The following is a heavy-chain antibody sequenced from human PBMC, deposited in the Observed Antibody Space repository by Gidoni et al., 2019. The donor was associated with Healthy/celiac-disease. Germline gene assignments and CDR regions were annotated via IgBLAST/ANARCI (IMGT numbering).Heavy chain of an antibody. V-gene: IGHV1-69*01. CDR3: ARGEAAPNRRYYYEGDI. Sequence: QVQLVQSGAEVKKPGSSVKVSCKASGGTFSSYAISWVRQAPGQGLEWMGGIIPIFGTANYAQKFQGRVTITADESTSTAYMELSSLRSEDTAVYYCARGEAAPNRRYYYEGDIWGQGTMVTVSS. J-gene: IGHJ3*02. CDR2: IIPIFGTA. CDR1: GGTFSSYA. D-gene: IGHD3-22*01.